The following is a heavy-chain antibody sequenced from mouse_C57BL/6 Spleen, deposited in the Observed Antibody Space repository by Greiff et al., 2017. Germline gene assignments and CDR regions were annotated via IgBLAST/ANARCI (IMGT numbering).Heavy chain of an antibody. V-gene: IGHV1-26*01. CDR1: GYTFTDYY. CDR3: ARKAEDGYAMDY. CDR2: INPNNGGT. J-gene: IGHJ4*01. Sequence: VQLQQSGPELVKPGASVKISCKASGYTFTDYYMNWVKQSHGKSLEWIGDINPNNGGTSYNQKFKGKATLTVDKSSSTAYMELRSLTSEDSAVYYCARKAEDGYAMDYWGQGTSVTVSS.